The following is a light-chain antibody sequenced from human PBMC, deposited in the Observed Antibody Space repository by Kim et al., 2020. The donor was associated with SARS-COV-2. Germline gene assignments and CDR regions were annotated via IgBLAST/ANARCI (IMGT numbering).Light chain of an antibody. CDR3: AAWDASLTGWI. CDR1: TNY. CDR2: RND. V-gene: IGLV1-47*01. J-gene: IGLJ2*01. Sequence: QSVLTQPPSASGSPGQRVTISCSGTTNYVYWYQHFPGAAPKLLLYRNDQRPSGVPDRFSGSKSGSYASLAISGLRSEDEADYYCAAWDASLTGWIFG.